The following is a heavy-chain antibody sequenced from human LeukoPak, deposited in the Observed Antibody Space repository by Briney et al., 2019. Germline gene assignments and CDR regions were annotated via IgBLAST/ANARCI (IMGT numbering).Heavy chain of an antibody. Sequence: GGSLRLSCAASGFTFSSYEMNWVRQAPGKGLEWVSYISSSGSTIYYADSVKDRFTISRDNAKNTLYLQMNSLRAEDTAVYYCSRSRPKFKDFDYWGQGTLVTVSS. CDR2: ISSSGSTI. J-gene: IGHJ4*02. V-gene: IGHV3-48*03. CDR3: SRSRPKFKDFDY. CDR1: GFTFSSYE.